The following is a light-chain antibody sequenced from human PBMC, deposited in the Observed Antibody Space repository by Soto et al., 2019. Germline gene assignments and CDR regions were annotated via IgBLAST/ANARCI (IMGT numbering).Light chain of an antibody. CDR2: GNR. V-gene: IGLV1-40*01. CDR3: QAYDYSLTASV. CDR1: SSNLGAGYD. J-gene: IGLJ3*02. Sequence: QSVLTQPPSVSGAPGQRVTLSCTGNSSNLGAGYDVHWYKQVPGAAPKLVIFGNRNRPSGVPERFSGSKSGTSASLALTGLQAEDEADYYCQAYDYSLTASVFGGGTKLTVL.